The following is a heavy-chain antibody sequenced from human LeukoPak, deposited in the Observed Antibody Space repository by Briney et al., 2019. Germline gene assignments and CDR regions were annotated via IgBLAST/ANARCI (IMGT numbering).Heavy chain of an antibody. Sequence: QPGGSLRLSCAASGNYWMHWVRQAPGKGLVWVSHINSDGRWTSYADSVKGRFTISKDNAKNTVYLQMNNLRAEDTAVYYCVSFYETYWGRGTLVTVSS. CDR3: VSFYETY. CDR2: INSDGRWT. D-gene: IGHD2-2*01. V-gene: IGHV3-74*01. CDR1: GNYW. J-gene: IGHJ4*02.